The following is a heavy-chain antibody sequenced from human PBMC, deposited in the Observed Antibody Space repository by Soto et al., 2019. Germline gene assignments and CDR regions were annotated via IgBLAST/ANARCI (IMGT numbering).Heavy chain of an antibody. CDR1: GGSVCSYY. J-gene: IGHJ4*02. V-gene: IGHV4-59*08. D-gene: IGHD6-13*01. CDR3: ARHSVGSAASPLVHFDY. Sequence: SETPSITCTVCGGSVCSYYWSWIRQQPGKGLEWIGYIYYSGSTNYNPSLKSRVTISVDTSKNQFSLKLSSVTAADTAVYYCARHSVGSAASPLVHFDYWGQGTLVTVSS. CDR2: IYYSGST.